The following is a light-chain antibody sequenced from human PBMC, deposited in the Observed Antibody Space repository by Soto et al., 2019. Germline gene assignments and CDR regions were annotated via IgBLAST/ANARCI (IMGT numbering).Light chain of an antibody. V-gene: IGKV3D-20*02. CDR1: QSFSSSY. Sequence: EIVLTQSPGTLSLSPGERATLSCRASQSFSSSYLAWYQQKPGQPPRLLIYGAFNRAAGIPARFSGSGSGTDFTLTISSLEPEDSAVYYCQQRNIWPPVTFGQGTRLEI. J-gene: IGKJ5*01. CDR2: GAF. CDR3: QQRNIWPPVT.